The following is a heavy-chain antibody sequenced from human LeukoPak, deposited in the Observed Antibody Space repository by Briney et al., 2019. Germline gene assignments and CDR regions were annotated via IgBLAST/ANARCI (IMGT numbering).Heavy chain of an antibody. CDR1: GFTFSSYA. D-gene: IGHD2-15*01. Sequence: GGSLRLSCAASGFTFSSYAMSWVRQAPGKGLEWVSAISGSGGSIYYADSVKGRFTISRDNSKNTLYLQMNSLRAEDTAVYYCAKDSLPCSGGSCYPDHYYYMDVWGKGTTVTVSS. CDR2: ISGSGGSI. V-gene: IGHV3-23*01. CDR3: AKDSLPCSGGSCYPDHYYYMDV. J-gene: IGHJ6*03.